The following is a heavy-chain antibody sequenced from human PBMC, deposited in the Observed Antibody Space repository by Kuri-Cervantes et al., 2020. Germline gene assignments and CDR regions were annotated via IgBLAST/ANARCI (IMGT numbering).Heavy chain of an antibody. J-gene: IGHJ4*02. V-gene: IGHV4-30-4*01. CDR3: ASSYYYDSSGYFAPYYFDY. CDR1: GGSFSGYY. Sequence: TLSLTCAVYGGSFSGYYWSWVRQPPGKGLEWIGYIYYSGSTYYNPSLKSRVTISVDTSKNQLSLKLSSVTAADTAVYYCASSYYYDSSGYFAPYYFDYWGQGTLVTVSS. D-gene: IGHD3-22*01. CDR2: IYYSGST.